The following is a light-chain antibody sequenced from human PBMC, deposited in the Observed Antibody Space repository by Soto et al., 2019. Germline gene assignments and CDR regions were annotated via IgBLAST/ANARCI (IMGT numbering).Light chain of an antibody. CDR1: SSNIGAGYD. J-gene: IGLJ2*01. CDR2: GNS. CDR3: QPYDSSLSGVV. V-gene: IGLV1-40*01. Sequence: QSVLTQPPSVSGAPGQRVTISCTGSSSNIGAGYDVHWYQQFPGTAPKLLIYGNSNRPSGVPDRFSGSKSGTSASLAITGLQASDEADYYSQPYDSSLSGVVFGGGTKLTVL.